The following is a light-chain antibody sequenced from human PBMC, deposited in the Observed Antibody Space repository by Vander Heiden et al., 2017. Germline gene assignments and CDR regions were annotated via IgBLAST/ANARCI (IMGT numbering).Light chain of an antibody. J-gene: IGKJ1*01. CDR3: QQYNNWPPWT. Sequence: EIVMTQSPATLSVSQGERATLSCRASQSISSNLAWYQQKPGQPPRLTYGASTRATGIPARFSGSGSGTDFTLTISSLQSEDFAVYFCQQYNNWPPWTFGHGTKVEIK. CDR1: QSISSN. CDR2: GAS. V-gene: IGKV3-15*01.